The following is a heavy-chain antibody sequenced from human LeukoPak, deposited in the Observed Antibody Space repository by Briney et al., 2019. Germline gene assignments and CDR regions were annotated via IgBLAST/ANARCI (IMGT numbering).Heavy chain of an antibody. V-gene: IGHV3-30*02. CDR1: GFTFSSYG. D-gene: IGHD3-10*01. Sequence: PGGSLRLSCAASGFTFSSYGMHWVRQAPGKGLEWVAFIRYDGSNKYYADSVKGRLTISRDNSKNTLYLQMNSLRAEDTAVYYCAKDTLWFGEFHFDYCGQGTLVTVSS. CDR3: AKDTLWFGEFHFDY. J-gene: IGHJ4*02. CDR2: IRYDGSNK.